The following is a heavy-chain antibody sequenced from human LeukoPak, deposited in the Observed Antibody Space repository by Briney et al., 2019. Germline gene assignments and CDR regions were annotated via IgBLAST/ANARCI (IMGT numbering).Heavy chain of an antibody. V-gene: IGHV1-18*01. Sequence: GASVKVSDKASRYTFTTYGISWVRQAAGQGLEWMGWISAYNGNTNHAQKLQGRVTMTTDTSTSTAHMELRSRRCDDTAGYYFARGSYGDYWGQGTLVTVSS. D-gene: IGHD3-16*01. J-gene: IGHJ4*02. CDR2: ISAYNGNT. CDR3: ARGSYGDY. CDR1: RYTFTTYG.